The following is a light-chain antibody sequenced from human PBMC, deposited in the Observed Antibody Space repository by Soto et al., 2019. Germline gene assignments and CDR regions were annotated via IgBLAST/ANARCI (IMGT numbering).Light chain of an antibody. CDR1: GNDVGAYNY. Sequence: QSALTQPASVSGSPGQSITISCTGTGNDVGAYNYVSWYQQHPGKAPKLMIYDVSNRPSGVSNRFSGSKSGNTASLTISGLQVEDEADYYCNSYASGPTYVFGSGTKVTVL. CDR3: NSYASGPTYV. V-gene: IGLV2-14*01. CDR2: DVS. J-gene: IGLJ1*01.